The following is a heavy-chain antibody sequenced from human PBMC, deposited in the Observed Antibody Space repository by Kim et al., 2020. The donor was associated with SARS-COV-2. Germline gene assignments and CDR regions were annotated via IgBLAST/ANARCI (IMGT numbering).Heavy chain of an antibody. CDR3: ARERPNARDCSGGSCYSGIHDY. J-gene: IGHJ4*02. Sequence: SETLSLTCAVYGGSFSGYYWSWIRQPPGKGLEWIGEINHSGSTNYNPSLKSRVTISVDTSKNQFSLKLSSVTAADTAVYYCARERPNARDCSGGSCYSGIHDYWGQGTLVTVSS. V-gene: IGHV4-34*01. D-gene: IGHD2-15*01. CDR1: GGSFSGYY. CDR2: INHSGST.